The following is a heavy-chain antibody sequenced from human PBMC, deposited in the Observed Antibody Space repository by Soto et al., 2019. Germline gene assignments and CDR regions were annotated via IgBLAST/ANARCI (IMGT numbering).Heavy chain of an antibody. V-gene: IGHV1-69*08. CDR2: IIPLLDIT. D-gene: IGHD5-12*01. J-gene: IGHJ4*02. CDR1: GGAFTNDI. CDR3: ARDSPIGSTFSGYDAIDY. Sequence: QVQLVQSGAEVKKPGSSVKVSCKASGGAFTNDIITWVRQAPGQGLEWMVRIIPLLDITNYAQKFQGRVTITADKSTSTAYMELNSLISEDTAVYYCARDSPIGSTFSGYDAIDYWGQGTLVTVSS.